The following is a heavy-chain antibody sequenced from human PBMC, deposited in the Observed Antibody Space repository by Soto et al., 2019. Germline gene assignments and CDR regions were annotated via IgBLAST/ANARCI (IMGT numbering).Heavy chain of an antibody. CDR1: GFTLSDYS. V-gene: IGHV3-48*01. J-gene: IGHJ4*02. D-gene: IGHD5-18*01. CDR2: ISDRGSRI. CDR3: AKDGLGAYSYGSYYFDY. Sequence: GGSLRLSCVVSGFTLSDYSMNWVRQAPGKGLEWVSYISDRGSRIYYADSVKGRFTISRDNSKNTLYLQMNSLRAEDTAVYYCAKDGLGAYSYGSYYFDYWGQGTLVTVSS.